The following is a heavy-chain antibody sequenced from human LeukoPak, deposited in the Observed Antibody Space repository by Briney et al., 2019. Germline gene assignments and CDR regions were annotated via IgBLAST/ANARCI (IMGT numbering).Heavy chain of an antibody. CDR3: ARAPMVRGVITYNWFDP. CDR2: IYYSGST. Sequence: SQTPSLTCTVSGGSISSGDYYWSWIRQPPGKGLEWIGYIYYSGSTYYNPSLKSRVTISVDTSKNQFSLKLSSVTAADTAVYYCARAPMVRGVITYNWFDPWGQGTLVTVSS. J-gene: IGHJ5*02. CDR1: GGSISSGDYY. D-gene: IGHD3-10*01. V-gene: IGHV4-30-4*01.